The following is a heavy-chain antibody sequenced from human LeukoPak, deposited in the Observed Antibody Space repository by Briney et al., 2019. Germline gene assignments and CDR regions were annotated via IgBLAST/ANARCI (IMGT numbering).Heavy chain of an antibody. J-gene: IGHJ5*02. V-gene: IGHV1-18*01. D-gene: IGHD6-13*01. CDR3: ARVQGARSSSWYWFDP. Sequence: ASVKVSCKASGHTFTSHGISWVRQAPGQGLEWMGWISTYNGNTNYAQKLQGRVSMTTDTSTSTAYMDLRSLRSDDTAVYYCARVQGARSSSWYWFDPWGQGTLVTVSS. CDR2: ISTYNGNT. CDR1: GHTFTSHG.